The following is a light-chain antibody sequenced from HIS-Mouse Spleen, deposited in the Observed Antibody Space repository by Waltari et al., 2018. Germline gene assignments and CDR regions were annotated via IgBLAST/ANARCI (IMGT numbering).Light chain of an antibody. J-gene: IGLJ3*02. Sequence: QSVLTQPPSASGTPGQRVTISCSGSSSNIGSNTVNWYQQLPGTAPKLLIYSNNQRPSGVPDRFSGSKSGTSASLAISGLQSEDEADYYCAAWDDSLIGVFGGGTK. V-gene: IGLV1-44*01. CDR1: SSNIGSNT. CDR3: AAWDDSLIGV. CDR2: SNN.